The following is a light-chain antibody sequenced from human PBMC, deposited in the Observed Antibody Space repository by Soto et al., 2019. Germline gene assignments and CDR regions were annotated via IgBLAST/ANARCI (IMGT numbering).Light chain of an antibody. J-gene: IGKJ1*01. CDR1: QDVMYD. Sequence: EIVLTQSPAALSVSPGGRATLSCRASQDVMYDLAWYQQKPGQAPRLLVYGASTRATDAPPRFRGSGSGREFSLTISSLQSEAFATYYCQQYRSWPRTFGQGSRVEIK. CDR3: QQYRSWPRT. CDR2: GAS. V-gene: IGKV3-15*01.